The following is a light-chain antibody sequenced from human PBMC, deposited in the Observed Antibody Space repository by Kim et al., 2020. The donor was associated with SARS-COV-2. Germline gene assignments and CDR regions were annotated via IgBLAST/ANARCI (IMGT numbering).Light chain of an antibody. CDR1: KDINNY. CDR2: DSS. J-gene: IGKJ1*01. V-gene: IGKV1-33*01. Sequence: SVGDRVNITCQASKDINNYLNWYQQKPGEAPKLLIYDSSNLRTGVPSRFSGSGSETNFTFTISSLQAEDMATYYCQQYENLPPTFGQGTKVDIK. CDR3: QQYENLPPT.